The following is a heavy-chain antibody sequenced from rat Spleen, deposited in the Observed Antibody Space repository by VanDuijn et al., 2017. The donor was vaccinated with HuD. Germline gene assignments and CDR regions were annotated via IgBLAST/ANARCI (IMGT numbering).Heavy chain of an antibody. V-gene: IGHV5-7*01. D-gene: IGHD1-5*01. CDR2: ISYDGNST. CDR1: GFTFSNYY. CDR3: ARHPYIGITSWFAY. J-gene: IGHJ3*01. Sequence: EVQLVESGGGLVQPGRSMKLSCAASGFTFSNYYMAWVRQAPKKGLEWVATISYDGNSTYYRGSVKGRFTISRDNAKSTLYLQMDSLRSEDTATYYCARHPYIGITSWFAYWGQGTLVTVSS.